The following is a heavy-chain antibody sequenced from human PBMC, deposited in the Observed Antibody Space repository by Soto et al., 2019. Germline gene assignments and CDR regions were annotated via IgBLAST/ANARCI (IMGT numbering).Heavy chain of an antibody. Sequence: ASVKVSCKASGYTFTSYDINWVRQATGQGLEWMGWMNPNSGNTGYAQKFQGRVTMTRNTSISTAYMELSSLRSEDTAVYYCARGSDCSSTSCYRNYYYYMDVWGKGTTVTVSS. J-gene: IGHJ6*03. CDR1: GYTFTSYD. D-gene: IGHD2-2*01. V-gene: IGHV1-8*01. CDR2: MNPNSGNT. CDR3: ARGSDCSSTSCYRNYYYYMDV.